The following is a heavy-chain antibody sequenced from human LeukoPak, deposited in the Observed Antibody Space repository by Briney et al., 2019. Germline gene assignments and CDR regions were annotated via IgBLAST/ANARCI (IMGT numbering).Heavy chain of an antibody. Sequence: PGGSLRLSCAASGFTFSSYSMNWVRQAPGKGLEWVASISSSSSYIYYADSVKGRFTISRDNAKNSLYLQMNSLRAEDTAVYYCARERSGYDSGPYYFDYWGQGTLVTVSS. CDR1: GFTFSSYS. J-gene: IGHJ4*02. D-gene: IGHD5-12*01. CDR2: ISSSSSYI. CDR3: ARERSGYDSGPYYFDY. V-gene: IGHV3-21*01.